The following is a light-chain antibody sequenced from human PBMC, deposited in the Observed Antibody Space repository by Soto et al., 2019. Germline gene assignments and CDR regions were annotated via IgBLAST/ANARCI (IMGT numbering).Light chain of an antibody. J-gene: IGLJ1*01. CDR2: DNS. V-gene: IGLV3-21*02. Sequence: SYELTQSPSVSVAPGQTARITCGGDNIATKTVHWFQQRPGQAPVLVVFDNSDRPSGIPERFAGSNSGATATLTISRVEAGDEADYYCQVWDSSVLHHVFGTGTKLTGL. CDR3: QVWDSSVLHHV. CDR1: NIATKT.